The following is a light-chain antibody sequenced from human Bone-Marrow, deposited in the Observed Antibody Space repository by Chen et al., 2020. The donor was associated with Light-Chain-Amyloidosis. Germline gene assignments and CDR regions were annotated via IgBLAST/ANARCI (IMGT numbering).Light chain of an antibody. CDR2: RDT. Sequence: SYELTQPPSVSVSPGQTARITCSGDDLPTKYAYWYQQKPGQAPVLVIHRDTERPSGISERFSGSSSGTTATLTSSGVQAEDEADYHCQSADSSGTYGVIFGGGTKLTVL. CDR1: DLPTKY. V-gene: IGLV3-25*03. CDR3: QSADSSGTYGVI. J-gene: IGLJ2*01.